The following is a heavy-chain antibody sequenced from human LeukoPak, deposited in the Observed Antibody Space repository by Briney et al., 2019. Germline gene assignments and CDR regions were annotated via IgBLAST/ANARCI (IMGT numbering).Heavy chain of an antibody. CDR3: ASGIGAAADYFYYYMDV. J-gene: IGHJ6*03. CDR1: GGSFSGYY. Sequence: ASETLSLTCAVYGGSFSGYYWSWIRQPPGKGLEWIGEINHSGSTNYNPSLKSRVTISVDTSKNQFSLKLSSVTAADTAVYYCASGIGAAADYFYYYMDVWGKGTTVTVSS. V-gene: IGHV4-34*01. D-gene: IGHD6-13*01. CDR2: INHSGST.